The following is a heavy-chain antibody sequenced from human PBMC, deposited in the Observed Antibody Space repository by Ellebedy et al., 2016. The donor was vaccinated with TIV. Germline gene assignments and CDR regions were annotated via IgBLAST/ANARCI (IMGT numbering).Heavy chain of an antibody. J-gene: IGHJ6*02. D-gene: IGHD4-17*01. CDR3: ARPTVTTTYYYYAVDV. CDR2: IIPIYGTT. CDR1: GYTFTRYY. Sequence: ASVKVSCXASGYTFTRYYMHWVRQAPGQGLEWIGGIIPIYGTTNYAQKFQGRVTITADESTRTAYMELSSLRSEDTAVYYCARPTVTTTYYYYAVDVWGQGTAVIVSS. V-gene: IGHV1-69*13.